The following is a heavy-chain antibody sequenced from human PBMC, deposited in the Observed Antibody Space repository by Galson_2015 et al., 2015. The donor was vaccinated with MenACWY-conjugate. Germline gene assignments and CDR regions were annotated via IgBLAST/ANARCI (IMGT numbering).Heavy chain of an antibody. D-gene: IGHD5-18*01. J-gene: IGHJ4*02. CDR1: GLTLSSCA. Sequence: SLRLSCAASGLTLSSCAMSWVRQAPGRGLEWVAGISGSGAGTYYADSVKGRFTISRDNSKNTLFLQMNSLGAEDTAVYYCAKDQGYGDFDYGGQGTLVTVSS. CDR3: AKDQGYGDFDY. V-gene: IGHV3-23*01. CDR2: ISGSGAGT.